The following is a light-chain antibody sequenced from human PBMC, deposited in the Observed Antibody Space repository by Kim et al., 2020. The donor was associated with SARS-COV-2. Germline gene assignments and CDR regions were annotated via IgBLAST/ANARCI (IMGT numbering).Light chain of an antibody. Sequence: PGQSITISCTGTSSDVGNYDLVSWYQQHPGKAPQLMIYEVNKRPSGISNRFSGSKSGNAASLTISGLLAEDEADYYCCSYADTNVVFGGGTKLTVL. J-gene: IGLJ2*01. CDR2: EVN. CDR1: SSDVGNYDL. V-gene: IGLV2-23*02. CDR3: CSYADTNVV.